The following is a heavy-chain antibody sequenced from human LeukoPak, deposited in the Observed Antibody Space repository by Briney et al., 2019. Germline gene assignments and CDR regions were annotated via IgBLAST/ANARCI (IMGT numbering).Heavy chain of an antibody. V-gene: IGHV5-51*01. D-gene: IGHD3-22*01. J-gene: IGHJ3*02. CDR1: GYNFNKYW. CDR2: IYPDDSYT. Sequence: GESLKISCKGSGYNFNKYWIGWVRQLPGRGLEWMGIIYPDDSYTRYSPSFQGQVTISADKSISTTYLQWSSLKASDTAMYYCARRVNADAFDIWGQGTMVIVSS. CDR3: ARRVNADAFDI.